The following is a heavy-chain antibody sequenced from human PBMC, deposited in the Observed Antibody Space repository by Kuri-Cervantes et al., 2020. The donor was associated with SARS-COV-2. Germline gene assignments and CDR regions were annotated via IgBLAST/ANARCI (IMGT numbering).Heavy chain of an antibody. CDR2: INHRGST. J-gene: IGHJ3*02. CDR1: GGSFSGYY. D-gene: IGHD3-10*01. Sequence: SETLSLTCAVYGGSFSGYYWSWIRQPPGKGLEWIGEINHRGSTNYNPSLKSRVTVSVDTSKNQFSLKLSSVTAADTAVYYCAILWSDAFDIWGQGTMVTVSS. CDR3: AILWSDAFDI. V-gene: IGHV4-34*01.